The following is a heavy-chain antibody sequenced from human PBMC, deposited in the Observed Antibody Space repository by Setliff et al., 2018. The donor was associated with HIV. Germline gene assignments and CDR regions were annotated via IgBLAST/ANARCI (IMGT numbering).Heavy chain of an antibody. D-gene: IGHD1-7*01. CDR2: IYPGDFHT. CDR1: GYRFTRYW. V-gene: IGHV5-51*01. Sequence: GESLKISCKGSGYRFTRYWIGWVRQMPGKGLEWMGIIYPGDFHTKYSPSLQGQVTMSVDNSISTAFLQWSSLAASDTAMYYCVRDQIGDVQVAGTWGTWGQGTLVTVSS. J-gene: IGHJ5*02. CDR3: VRDQIGDVQVAGTWGT.